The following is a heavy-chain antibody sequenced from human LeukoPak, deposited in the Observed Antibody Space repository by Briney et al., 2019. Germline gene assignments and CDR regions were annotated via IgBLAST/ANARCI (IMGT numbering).Heavy chain of an antibody. CDR3: ARERGPYYYGMDV. Sequence: GGSLRLSCAASGFTVSSNYMSWVRQAPGKGLEWVSVIYSGGSTYYADSVKGRFTISRDNSKNTLYLQMNSLRAEDTAVYYCARERGPYYYGMDVWGQGTTVTASS. J-gene: IGHJ6*02. CDR1: GFTVSSNY. CDR2: IYSGGST. V-gene: IGHV3-53*01.